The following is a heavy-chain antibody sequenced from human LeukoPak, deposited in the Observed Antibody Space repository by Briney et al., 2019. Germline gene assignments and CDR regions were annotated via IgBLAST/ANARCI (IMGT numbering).Heavy chain of an antibody. Sequence: GESLKISCKGSGYSFTNYWIGWVRQMPGKGLEWMAIIYPDDSDTRYGPSFQGQVTISADKSISTAYLQWSSLKASDTAMYYCARQGPLDAFDIWGQGTMVTVSS. J-gene: IGHJ3*02. CDR2: IYPDDSDT. V-gene: IGHV5-51*01. CDR1: GYSFTNYW. CDR3: ARQGPLDAFDI.